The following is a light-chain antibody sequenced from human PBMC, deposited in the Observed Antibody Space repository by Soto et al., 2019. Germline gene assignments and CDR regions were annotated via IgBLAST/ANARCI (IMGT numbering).Light chain of an antibody. CDR2: AAS. J-gene: IGKJ4*01. CDR3: QHVKSYPRT. CDR1: QGISSW. Sequence: DIQMTQSPSSVSASVGDRVTITCRASQGISSWLAWYQQKPGKAPKLLIYAASSLQSGVPSRFSGRKVGTQFILTIDSLQPEDFATYEGQHVKSYPRTFGGGTKVDIK. V-gene: IGKV1-12*01.